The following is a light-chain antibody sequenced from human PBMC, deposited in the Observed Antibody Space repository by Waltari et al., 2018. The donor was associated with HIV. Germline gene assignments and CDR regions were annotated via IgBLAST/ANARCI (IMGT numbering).Light chain of an antibody. CDR2: GNS. J-gene: IGLJ2*01. V-gene: IGLV1-40*01. Sequence: QSVLTQPPSGSGAPGQKVTISCTTSSSTNGPGYHDHWYQQLPGTAPKLLIDGNSNRPSGVPDRFSGSKSGTSASLAITGLQAEDEADYYCQSYDSSRYVVFGGGTKLTVL. CDR1: SSTNGPGYH. CDR3: QSYDSSRYVV.